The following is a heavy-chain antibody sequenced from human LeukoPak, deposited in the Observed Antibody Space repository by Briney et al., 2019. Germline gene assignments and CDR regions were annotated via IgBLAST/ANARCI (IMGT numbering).Heavy chain of an antibody. Sequence: GASVKVSCKASGDTSTNYAIRWVRQAPGQGLEWMGRIIPNLGTTNRAQNFQDRVTLTADKSTNTAYMELTSLTSDDTAVYYCATTNDGGGYQWGDFFDFWGQGTLVTVSS. CDR1: GDTSTNYA. CDR3: ATTNDGGGYQWGDFFDF. J-gene: IGHJ4*02. D-gene: IGHD3-22*01. CDR2: IIPNLGTT. V-gene: IGHV1-69*04.